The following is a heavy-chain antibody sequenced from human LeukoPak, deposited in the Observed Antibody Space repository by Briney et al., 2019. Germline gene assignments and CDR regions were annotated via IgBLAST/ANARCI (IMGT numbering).Heavy chain of an antibody. CDR1: GYTFTSND. J-gene: IGHJ3*02. CDR2: MNPNSGNT. D-gene: IGHD1-20*01. V-gene: IGHV1-8*01. CDR3: ARVRYSWKGFDI. Sequence: ASVKVSCKASGYTFTSNDINWVRRATGQGPEWMGWMNPNSGNTGYAQKFQGRVTMTRNTSIRTAYMELSSLRSEDTAVYYCARVRYSWKGFDIWGQGTMVTVSS.